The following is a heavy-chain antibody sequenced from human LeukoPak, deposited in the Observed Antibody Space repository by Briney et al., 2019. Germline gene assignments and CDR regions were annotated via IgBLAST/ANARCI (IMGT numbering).Heavy chain of an antibody. J-gene: IGHJ4*02. D-gene: IGHD3-16*01. CDR2: IDGSGGST. CDR1: GFTFSTSA. V-gene: IGHV3-23*01. CDR3: AKRTGGGDFDY. Sequence: PGGSLRLSCVFSGFTFSTSAMNWVRQAPGKGLEWVSFIDGSGGSTYYAESVKGRFTISRDNSKNTLILQMNSLRADDTAVYYCAKRTGGGDFDYWGQGTLVTLSS.